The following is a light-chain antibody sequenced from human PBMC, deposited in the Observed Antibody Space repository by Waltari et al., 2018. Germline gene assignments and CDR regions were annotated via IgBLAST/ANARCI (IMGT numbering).Light chain of an antibody. CDR2: ATS. J-gene: IGKJ5*01. V-gene: IGKV1-9*01. Sequence: TQLTQSPSSLSASVGDRVTITCRASQVILGYLAWYQERPGKAPTFLIYATSALRSWVPPRFSGSGSGTDFTRTLSDLQPEDFATYYCQQLKSYPITFGQGTRLEIK. CDR3: QQLKSYPIT. CDR1: QVILGY.